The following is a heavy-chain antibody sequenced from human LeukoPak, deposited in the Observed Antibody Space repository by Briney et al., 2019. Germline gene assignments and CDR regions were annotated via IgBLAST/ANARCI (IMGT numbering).Heavy chain of an antibody. CDR3: AKGRRYYDILTGYHKYYFDY. CDR2: ISGSGGST. D-gene: IGHD3-9*01. CDR1: GFTFSSYA. Sequence: GGSLRLSCAASGFTFSSYAMGWVRQAPGKGLEWVSAISGSGGSTYYADSVKGRFTISRDNSKNTLYLQMNSLRAEDTAVYYCAKGRRYYDILTGYHKYYFDYWGQGTLVTVSS. J-gene: IGHJ4*02. V-gene: IGHV3-23*01.